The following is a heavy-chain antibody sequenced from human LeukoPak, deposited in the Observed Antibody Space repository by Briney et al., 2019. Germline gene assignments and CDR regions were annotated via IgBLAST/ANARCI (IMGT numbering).Heavy chain of an antibody. Sequence: SSETLSLTCTVSGGSISSGDYYWSWIRQPPGKGLEWIGYIYYSGSTYYNPSLKSRVTISVDTSKNQFSLKLSSVTAADTAVYYCARVRYSSSWTPPHYYYYYMDVWGKGTTVTVSS. D-gene: IGHD6-13*01. CDR1: GGSISSGDYY. V-gene: IGHV4-30-4*08. CDR2: IYYSGST. CDR3: ARVRYSSSWTPPHYYYYYMDV. J-gene: IGHJ6*03.